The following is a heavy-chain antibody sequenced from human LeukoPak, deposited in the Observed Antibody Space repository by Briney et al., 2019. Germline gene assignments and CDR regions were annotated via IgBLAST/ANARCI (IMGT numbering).Heavy chain of an antibody. CDR1: GYTFTSYG. Sequence: ASVKVSCKASGYTFTSYGISWVRQAPGQGLEWMGWISAYNGNTNYAQKLQGRVTMTTDTSTSTAYMELRSLRSDDTAVYYCARGFDCSGGSCSHPPDYWGQGTLVSVFS. V-gene: IGHV1-18*01. CDR2: ISAYNGNT. D-gene: IGHD2-15*01. CDR3: ARGFDCSGGSCSHPPDY. J-gene: IGHJ4*02.